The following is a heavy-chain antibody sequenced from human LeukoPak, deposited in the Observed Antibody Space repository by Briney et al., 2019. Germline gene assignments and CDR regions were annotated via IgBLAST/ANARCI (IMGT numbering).Heavy chain of an antibody. V-gene: IGHV3-48*03. CDR2: IGESGSPV. CDR1: GFIFRDFD. Sequence: PGGSLRLSCGGSGFIFRDFDMTWVRQTAGQGLEWLSYIGESGSPVFYADSVKGRFSVSRDNAKKSLFLQMNGLGVEDTGIYYCARIGSTGTYNRDFQYWGPGTLVVVSS. D-gene: IGHD1-26*01. CDR3: ARIGSTGTYNRDFQY. J-gene: IGHJ1*01.